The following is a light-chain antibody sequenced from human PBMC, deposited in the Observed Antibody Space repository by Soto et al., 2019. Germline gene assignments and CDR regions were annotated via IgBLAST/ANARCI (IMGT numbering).Light chain of an antibody. V-gene: IGLV1-40*01. CDR1: SSNIGVGYD. Sequence: QSVLTQPPSVSGAPGQRVTISCTGSSSNIGVGYDVHWYQHLPGTAPKLLIYGNNNRPSGVPDRFSGSKSGTSASLAITGLQAEDEADYYCQSYDRSMSGSVFGGGTKLTVL. CDR3: QSYDRSMSGSV. CDR2: GNN. J-gene: IGLJ2*01.